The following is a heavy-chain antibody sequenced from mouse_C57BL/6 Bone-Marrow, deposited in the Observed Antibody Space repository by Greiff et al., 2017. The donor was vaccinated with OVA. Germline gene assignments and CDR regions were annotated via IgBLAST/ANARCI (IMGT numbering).Heavy chain of an antibody. D-gene: IGHD2-4*01. V-gene: IGHV1-55*01. CDR1: GFTFTSYW. CDR3: AREGIYYDYGWSYYFDY. Sequence: QVQLQQPGAELVKPGASVKMSCKASGFTFTSYWITWVIQRPGQGLEWIGDFYPGSGSTNYNEKFKSKATLTVDTSSSTAYMQLSILTSEDSAVYYCAREGIYYDYGWSYYFDYWGQGTTLTVSS. J-gene: IGHJ2*01. CDR2: FYPGSGST.